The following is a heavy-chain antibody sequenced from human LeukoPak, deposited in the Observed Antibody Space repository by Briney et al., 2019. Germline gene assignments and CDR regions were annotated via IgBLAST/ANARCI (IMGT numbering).Heavy chain of an antibody. Sequence: PGGSLRLSCAASGFTFSSYAMHWVRQAPGKGLEWVAVISYDGSNKYYADSVKGRFTISRDNSKNTLYLQMNSLRAEDTAVYYCAKGSGSYDYYYYYGMDVWGQGTTVTVSS. J-gene: IGHJ6*02. CDR2: ISYDGSNK. CDR1: GFTFSSYA. CDR3: AKGSGSYDYYYYYGMDV. V-gene: IGHV3-30*18. D-gene: IGHD1-26*01.